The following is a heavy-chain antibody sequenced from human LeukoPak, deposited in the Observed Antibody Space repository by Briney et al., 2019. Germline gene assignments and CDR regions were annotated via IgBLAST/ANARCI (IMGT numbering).Heavy chain of an antibody. J-gene: IGHJ6*02. CDR1: GFISSDYY. D-gene: IGHD4-23*01. CDR3: ARTTVVTLGPYYYGMDV. Sequence: GGSLRLSCAVSGFISSDYYMSWIGQAPGKGLEWGSYISNSRSYTNYADSVKGRFTISRDNAKNSLYLQMNSLRADDTAVYYCARTTVVTLGPYYYGMDVWGQGTTVTVSS. V-gene: IGHV3-11*06. CDR2: ISNSRSYT.